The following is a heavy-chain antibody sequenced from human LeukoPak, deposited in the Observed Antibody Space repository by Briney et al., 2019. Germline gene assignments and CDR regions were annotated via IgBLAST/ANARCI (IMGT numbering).Heavy chain of an antibody. CDR3: ARAARQGFTMIVVPFFYFDL. V-gene: IGHV4-31*01. CDR1: GFSISSGASD. Sequence: PSVTLSFTCTVSGFSISSGASDWRGLRQHPKRGLEWVAYINHSGSTYYNPSLVSLITIPVVTSNNQLSLRLTSVAAAISSWYYCARAARQGFTMIVVPFFYFDLWGRGTLVTVSS. CDR2: INHSGST. D-gene: IGHD3-22*01. J-gene: IGHJ2*01.